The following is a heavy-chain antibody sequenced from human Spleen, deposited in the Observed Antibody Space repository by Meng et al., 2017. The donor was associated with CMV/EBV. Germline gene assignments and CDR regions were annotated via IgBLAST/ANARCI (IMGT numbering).Heavy chain of an antibody. CDR1: GYTFTNYF. V-gene: IGHV1-18*01. Sequence: ASVKVSCKASGYTFTNYFMHWVRQAPGQGLEWMGWISAYNGNTNYAQKLQGRVTMTTDTSTSTAYMELRSLRSDDTAVYYCARDYGPTGTTGGYYYYGMDVWGQGTTVTVSS. D-gene: IGHD1-1*01. CDR2: ISAYNGNT. J-gene: IGHJ6*02. CDR3: ARDYGPTGTTGGYYYYGMDV.